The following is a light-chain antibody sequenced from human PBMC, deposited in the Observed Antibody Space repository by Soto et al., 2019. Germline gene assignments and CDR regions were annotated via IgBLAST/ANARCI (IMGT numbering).Light chain of an antibody. J-gene: IGKJ4*01. Sequence: EIVLTQSPGTLSLSPGERATLSCRASQTVGRNYLAWYQQKPGQAPRLLIYGASNRAIGIPDRFSGSGSGTDFTLTISRLEPEDFAVYYCQQYDASPTTFGGGTKVEI. CDR1: QTVGRNY. V-gene: IGKV3-20*01. CDR3: QQYDASPTT. CDR2: GAS.